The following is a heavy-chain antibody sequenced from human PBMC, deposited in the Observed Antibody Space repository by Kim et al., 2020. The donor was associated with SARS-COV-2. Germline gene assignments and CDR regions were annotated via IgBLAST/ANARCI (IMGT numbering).Heavy chain of an antibody. Sequence: DAGKGRYTITKDNAKNALYLQINSLSAEDTAVYYCASARFGELLNRYFDYWGQGTLVTVSS. J-gene: IGHJ4*02. D-gene: IGHD3-10*01. CDR3: ASARFGELLNRYFDY. V-gene: IGHV3-11*04.